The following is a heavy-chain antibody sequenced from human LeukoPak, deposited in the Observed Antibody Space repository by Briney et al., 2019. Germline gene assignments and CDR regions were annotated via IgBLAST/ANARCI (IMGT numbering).Heavy chain of an antibody. Sequence: GGSLRLSWAASGFTFSSWWMSWVRQAPGKGLEWVANIKQDGSEKYYVDSVKGRLTISRDNAENSLYLQMNSLRAEDTAVYYCVRVRYHWKNTLDIWGQGKRITVSS. CDR2: IKQDGSEK. J-gene: IGHJ3*02. CDR3: VRVRYHWKNTLDI. D-gene: IGHD1-20*01. V-gene: IGHV3-7*05. CDR1: GFTFSSWW.